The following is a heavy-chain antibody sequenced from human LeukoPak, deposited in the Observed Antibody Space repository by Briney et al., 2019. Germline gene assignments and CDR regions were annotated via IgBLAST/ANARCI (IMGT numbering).Heavy chain of an antibody. V-gene: IGHV4-59*02. CDR1: GGSVNNYY. D-gene: IGHD4-17*01. J-gene: IGHJ4*02. CDR2: MYYNRNA. Sequence: SETLSLTCSVSGGSVNNYYWRWIRKPPRTGLEPIGYMYYNRNANYNPSLNSRATMSVDRSKNQVSLNLRSVAAADTAVYFCARGLDYGDSIDYWGQGTLVTVSS. CDR3: ARGLDYGDSIDY.